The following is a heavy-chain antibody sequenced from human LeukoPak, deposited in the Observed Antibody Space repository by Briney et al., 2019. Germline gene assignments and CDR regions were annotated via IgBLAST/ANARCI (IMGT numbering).Heavy chain of an antibody. J-gene: IGHJ6*03. Sequence: PSQTLSLTXTVSGGSISSGSYYWSWIRQPAGKGLEWIGRIYTSGSTNYNPSLKSRVTISVDASKNQFSLKLSSVTAADTAVYYCARVGSSSWYNYYYYYYMDVWGKGTTVTVSS. CDR1: GGSISSGSYY. V-gene: IGHV4-61*02. CDR2: IYTSGST. CDR3: ARVGSSSWYNYYYYYYMDV. D-gene: IGHD6-13*01.